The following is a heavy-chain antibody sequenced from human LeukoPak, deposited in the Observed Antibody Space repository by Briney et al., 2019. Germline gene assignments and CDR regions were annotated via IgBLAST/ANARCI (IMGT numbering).Heavy chain of an antibody. Sequence: GASVKVSCKASGYTFTSYGFTWVRQAPGQGLEWMGWISGYNGNTNYAQKLQGRVTMTTDTSTSTAYMELTSLRSDDTAVYYCARARYSSNWYDYWGQGTLVTVSS. CDR1: GYTFTSYG. J-gene: IGHJ4*02. CDR2: ISGYNGNT. CDR3: ARARYSSNWYDY. D-gene: IGHD6-13*01. V-gene: IGHV1-18*01.